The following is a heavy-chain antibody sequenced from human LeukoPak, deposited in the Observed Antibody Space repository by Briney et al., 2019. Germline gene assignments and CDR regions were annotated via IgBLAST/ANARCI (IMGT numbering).Heavy chain of an antibody. V-gene: IGHV4-31*03. J-gene: IGHJ4*01. CDR1: GDSVTSGTYY. Sequence: SQTLSLTCSVSGDSVTSGTYYWTWIRQHPGKGLEWVGCIYDSGTTYYNPSLKSRVAISVDSSKNHFSLKLNSVTAADTAVYYWARGLGISGRFDYWGQGTRVTVPP. CDR2: IYDSGTT. D-gene: IGHD2-15*01. CDR3: ARGLGISGRFDY.